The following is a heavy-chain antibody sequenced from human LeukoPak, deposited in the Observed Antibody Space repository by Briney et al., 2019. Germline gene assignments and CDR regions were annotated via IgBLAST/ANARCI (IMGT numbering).Heavy chain of an antibody. V-gene: IGHV4-38-2*02. CDR3: ARDSGLERRRVRAPTYYFDY. J-gene: IGHJ4*02. CDR1: GYSISSGYY. D-gene: IGHD1-1*01. Sequence: SETLSLTCTVSGYSISSGYYWGWIRQPPGKGLEWIGSIYHSGSTYYNPFLKSRVTISVDTSKNQFSLKLSSVTAADTAVYYCARDSGLERRRVRAPTYYFDYWGQGTLVTVSS. CDR2: IYHSGST.